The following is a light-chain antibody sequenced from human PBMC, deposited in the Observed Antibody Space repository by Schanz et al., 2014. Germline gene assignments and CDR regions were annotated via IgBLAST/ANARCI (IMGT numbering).Light chain of an antibody. V-gene: IGLV2-14*01. Sequence: QSGLAQPAAVSGSPGQSITISCTGGAFDVGGYTYVSWYQQHPGKAPKLMIYDVGQRPSGVPDRFSGSKSATSASLAITGLQAEDEGDYYCHSYDSSLSAWVFGGGTKLTVL. CDR3: HSYDSSLSAWV. CDR2: DVG. J-gene: IGLJ3*02. CDR1: AFDVGGYTY.